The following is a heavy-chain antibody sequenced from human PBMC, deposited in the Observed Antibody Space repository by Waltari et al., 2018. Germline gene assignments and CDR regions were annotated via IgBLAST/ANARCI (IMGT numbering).Heavy chain of an antibody. Sequence: EVQLLVSGGGLVQPGGSLRLSCAASGFTFSSYAMSWVRQAPGKGLEWVSAISGSGGSTYYADSVKGRFTISRDNSKNTLYLQMNSLRAEDTAVYYCAKEITYYDFWSGYRGPDWFDPWGQGTLVTVSS. D-gene: IGHD3-3*01. CDR3: AKEITYYDFWSGYRGPDWFDP. V-gene: IGHV3-23*01. CDR2: ISGSGGST. J-gene: IGHJ5*02. CDR1: GFTFSSYA.